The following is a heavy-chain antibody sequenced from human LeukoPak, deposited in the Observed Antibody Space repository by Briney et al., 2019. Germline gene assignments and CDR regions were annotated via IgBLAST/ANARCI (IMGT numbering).Heavy chain of an antibody. CDR2: IQNDGNNK. J-gene: IGHJ4*02. V-gene: IGHV3-30*02. CDR3: ARDWGTSSLYLVN. Sequence: GGSLRLSCAASGFTFSSNGMHLVRQAPGKGLEWVAFIQNDGNNKKYADSVKGRFTISRDNSKNTLYLQMNSLRAEDTAVYYCARDWGTSSLYLVNWGQGTLVTVSS. CDR1: GFTFSSNG. D-gene: IGHD6-6*01.